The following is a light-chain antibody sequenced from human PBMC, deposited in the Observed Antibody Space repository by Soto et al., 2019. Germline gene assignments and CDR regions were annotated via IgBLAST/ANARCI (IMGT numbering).Light chain of an antibody. CDR2: AIS. V-gene: IGKV3-15*01. CDR1: ETVYNRQ. CDR3: QQYNNWPLT. J-gene: IGKJ4*01. Sequence: ILLTQSPVTLSASPGGRATLSCRSSETVYNRQLAWYQQRAGQAPRLLIYAISTRATGIPARFSGSGYGTEFTLTISSLQSEDFAVYYCQQYNNWPLTFGGGTKV.